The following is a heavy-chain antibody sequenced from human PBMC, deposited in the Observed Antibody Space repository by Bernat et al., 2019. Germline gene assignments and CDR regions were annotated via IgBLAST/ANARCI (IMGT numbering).Heavy chain of an antibody. J-gene: IGHJ4*02. CDR1: GDSISSSSYY. D-gene: IGHD3-3*01. Sequence: QLQLQESGPGLVKPSETLSLTCTVSGDSISSSSYYWAWIRQPPGKGLEWIGSIYYSGSTYYHPSLKSRVTISVDTSRNQFSLKLGSVTAADTVVYYCARHGVHSNFDYWGQGTLVTVSS. V-gene: IGHV4-39*01. CDR2: IYYSGST. CDR3: ARHGVHSNFDY.